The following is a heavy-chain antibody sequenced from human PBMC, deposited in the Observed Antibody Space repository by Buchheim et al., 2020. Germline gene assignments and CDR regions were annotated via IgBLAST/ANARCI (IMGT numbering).Heavy chain of an antibody. D-gene: IGHD6-19*01. CDR3: ARSRTAGTYYFDY. V-gene: IGHV3-48*01. Sequence: EVQLVESGGGLVQPGGSLRLSCAASGFSFSSYTMNWVRQAPGKGLEWVSYIGSSGSAKYYADSVKGRFTISIDNANNSLSLQMNSLRVEDTAVYYCARSRTAGTYYFDYWGQGAL. J-gene: IGHJ4*02. CDR1: GFSFSSYT. CDR2: IGSSGSAK.